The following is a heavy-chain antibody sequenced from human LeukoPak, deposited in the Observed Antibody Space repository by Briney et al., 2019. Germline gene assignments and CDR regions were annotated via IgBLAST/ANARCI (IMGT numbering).Heavy chain of an antibody. Sequence: PGGSLRLSCAASGFTFDDYAMHWVRQAPGKGLEWVSGISWNSGSIGYADSVKGRFTISRDNAKNSLYLQMNSLRAEDTALYYYAKGVRGGYDFWSSYDYFDYWGQGTLVTVSS. V-gene: IGHV3-9*01. D-gene: IGHD3-3*01. J-gene: IGHJ4*02. CDR2: ISWNSGSI. CDR3: AKGVRGGYDFWSSYDYFDY. CDR1: GFTFDDYA.